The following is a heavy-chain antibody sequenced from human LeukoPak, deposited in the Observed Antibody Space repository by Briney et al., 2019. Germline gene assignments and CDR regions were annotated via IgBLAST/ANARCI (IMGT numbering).Heavy chain of an antibody. Sequence: GGSLTLSCAASGFTFSSYAMRWVRQAPGKGMEWVSAISGSGGSTYYADSVKGRFTISRDNSKNTLYLQMNSLRAEDTAVYYCAKAPNYYYGMDVWGQGTTVTVSS. J-gene: IGHJ6*02. CDR3: AKAPNYYYGMDV. CDR2: ISGSGGST. V-gene: IGHV3-23*01. CDR1: GFTFSSYA.